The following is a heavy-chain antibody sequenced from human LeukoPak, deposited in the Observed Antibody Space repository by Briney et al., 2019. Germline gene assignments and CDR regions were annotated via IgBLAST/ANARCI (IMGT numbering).Heavy chain of an antibody. CDR2: IWYEGSTK. CDR3: ARDGPYIGYCSSTSCRPYYGMDV. CDR1: GFTFSSYG. D-gene: IGHD2-2*01. V-gene: IGHV3-33*01. Sequence: GRSLRLSCAASGFTFSSYGMHWVRQAPGKGLEWVAVIWYEGSTKYYADSVKGRFTISRDNSKNTLYLQMNSLRAEDTAVYYCARDGPYIGYCSSTSCRPYYGMDVWGQGTTVTVSS. J-gene: IGHJ6*02.